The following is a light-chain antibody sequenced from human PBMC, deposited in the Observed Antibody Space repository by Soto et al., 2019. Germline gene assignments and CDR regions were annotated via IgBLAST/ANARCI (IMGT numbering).Light chain of an antibody. V-gene: IGLV2-14*03. CDR2: DVS. CDR3: SSKSSGSTPML. CDR1: SSDVGGYRF. Sequence: QSALTQPASVSGSPGQSITISCTGTSSDVGGYRFVSWYQHHPGEAPKLIIYDVSNRPSGVSSRFSGSKSGNTASLTISGLQAEDESLYYCSSKSSGSTPMLFGGGTKLTV. J-gene: IGLJ3*02.